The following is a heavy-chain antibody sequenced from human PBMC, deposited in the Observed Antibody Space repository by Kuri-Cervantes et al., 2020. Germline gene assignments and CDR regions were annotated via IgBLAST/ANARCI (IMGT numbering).Heavy chain of an antibody. J-gene: IGHJ3*02. CDR1: GFTFSSYW. V-gene: IGHV3-7*01. Sequence: GESLKISCAASGFTFSSYWMSWVRQAPGKELEWVANIKQDGSERYYVDSVKGRFTISRDNAENSLYLQMNSLRAEDTAVYYCARDPPQWVLSPGLNDGFDIWDQGTMVTDSS. CDR3: ARDPPQWVLSPGLNDGFDI. D-gene: IGHD1-26*01. CDR2: IKQDGSER.